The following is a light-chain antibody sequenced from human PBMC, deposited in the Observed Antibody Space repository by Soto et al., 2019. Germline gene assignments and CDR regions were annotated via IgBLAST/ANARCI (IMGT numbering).Light chain of an antibody. CDR1: RSDVGSYNR. Sequence: QSALTQPPSVSGSPGQSVTISCSGTRSDVGSYNRVSWYQQAPGTAPKVMIYEVSNRPSGVPDRFSGSKSGNTASLTISGLQPEDEADYYCYSFTTSNTYVFGTGTQLTVL. CDR2: EVS. J-gene: IGLJ1*01. CDR3: YSFTTSNTYV. V-gene: IGLV2-18*02.